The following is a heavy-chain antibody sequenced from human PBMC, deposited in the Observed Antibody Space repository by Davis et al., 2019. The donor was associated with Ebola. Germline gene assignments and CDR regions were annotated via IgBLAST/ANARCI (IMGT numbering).Heavy chain of an antibody. D-gene: IGHD3-10*01. Sequence: ASVKVSCKASGYTFTSYDINWVRQATGQGLEWMGWMNPNSGNTGYAQKFQGRVTMTRNTSISTAYMELSSLRSEDTAVYYCARGPFLWDSYYFDYWGQGTLVTVSS. V-gene: IGHV1-8*01. CDR2: MNPNSGNT. CDR1: GYTFTSYD. CDR3: ARGPFLWDSYYFDY. J-gene: IGHJ4*02.